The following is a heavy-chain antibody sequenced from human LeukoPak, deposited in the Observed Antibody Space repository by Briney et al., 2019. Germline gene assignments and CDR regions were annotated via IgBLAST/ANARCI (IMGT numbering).Heavy chain of an antibody. V-gene: IGHV3-23*01. J-gene: IGHJ4*02. Sequence: PGGALRLSCAASVFTFSTYTMYAVRHPPGKRLEGVSIIGSSGGGIHYADSVKGRFTISRDNSKNALYLQMNSLRVEDTAVYYCAIDPNWGTHSWGQGVLVTVSS. CDR2: IGSSGGGI. CDR3: AIDPNWGTHS. CDR1: VFTFSTYT. D-gene: IGHD7-27*01.